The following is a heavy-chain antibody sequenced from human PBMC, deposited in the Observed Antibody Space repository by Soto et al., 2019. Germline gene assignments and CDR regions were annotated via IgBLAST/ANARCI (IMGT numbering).Heavy chain of an antibody. D-gene: IGHD3-22*01. J-gene: IGHJ4*02. Sequence: GGSLRLSCAASGFTFRNFAMNWVRQAPGKGLEWVSGISVSGGTTYYADSVRGRFTVSRDNSKNSVFLQMNSLRAEDTAVYFCAKGMYYYDSSGYRLFDYWGQGTLVTVSS. V-gene: IGHV3-23*01. CDR3: AKGMYYYDSSGYRLFDY. CDR2: ISVSGGTT. CDR1: GFTFRNFA.